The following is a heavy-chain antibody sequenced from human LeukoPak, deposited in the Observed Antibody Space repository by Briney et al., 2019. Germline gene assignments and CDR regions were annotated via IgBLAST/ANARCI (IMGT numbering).Heavy chain of an antibody. CDR3: ARVVSGLHFDY. V-gene: IGHV3-33*01. Sequence: GRSLRLSCAASGFTFSSYGMHWVRQAPGKGLEWVAVIWYDGSNKYYADSVKGRFTISRDNSKNTLYLQMNSLRAEDTAVYYCARVVSGLHFDYWGQGTLVTVSS. CDR2: IWYDGSNK. D-gene: IGHD3-10*01. CDR1: GFTFSSYG. J-gene: IGHJ4*02.